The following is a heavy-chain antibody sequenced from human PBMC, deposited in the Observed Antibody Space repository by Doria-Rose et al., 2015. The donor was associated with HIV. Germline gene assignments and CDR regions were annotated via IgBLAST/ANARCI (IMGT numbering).Heavy chain of an antibody. CDR2: IFPDDER. J-gene: IGHJ4*02. CDR1: GVSLSSPGMV. CDR3: ARIKSSRWYHKYYFDF. V-gene: IGHV2-26*01. Sequence: QVTLKESGPVLVKPTETLTLTCTVSGVSLSSPGMVVSGFGQPQGKAWKCLATIFPDDERSYKPSLKSRLTISRCTSKSQVVLTMTDMDPVDTATYYCARIKSSRWYHKYYFDFWGQGTLVIVSA. D-gene: IGHD6-13*01.